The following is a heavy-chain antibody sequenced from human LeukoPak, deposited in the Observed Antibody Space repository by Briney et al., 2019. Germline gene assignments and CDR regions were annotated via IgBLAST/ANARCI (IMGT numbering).Heavy chain of an antibody. Sequence: ASVKVSCKASGYTFTGYYVHWVRQAPGQGLEWMGWINPYSGDTNYAQKFQGRVTMTRDTPISTAYMELSRLRFDDTAVYYCARDGLYDLTVVQGVVTDYYYYYMDVWGKGTTATVSS. CDR3: ARDGLYDLTVVQGVVTDYYYYYMDV. V-gene: IGHV1-2*02. J-gene: IGHJ6*03. CDR1: GYTFTGYY. D-gene: IGHD3-10*01. CDR2: INPYSGDT.